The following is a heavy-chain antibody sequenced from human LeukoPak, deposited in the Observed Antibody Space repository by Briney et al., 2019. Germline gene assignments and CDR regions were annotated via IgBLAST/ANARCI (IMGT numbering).Heavy chain of an antibody. V-gene: IGHV1-3*01. CDR3: ARAQKLYYYDSSGYYLTFDY. CDR2: INAGNGNT. J-gene: IGHJ4*02. Sequence: ASVKVSCKASGYTFTSYAMHWVRQAPGQRLEWMGWINAGNGNTKYSQKFQGRVTITRDTSASTAYKELSSLRSEDTAVYYCARAQKLYYYDSSGYYLTFDYWGQGTLVTVSS. D-gene: IGHD3-22*01. CDR1: GYTFTSYA.